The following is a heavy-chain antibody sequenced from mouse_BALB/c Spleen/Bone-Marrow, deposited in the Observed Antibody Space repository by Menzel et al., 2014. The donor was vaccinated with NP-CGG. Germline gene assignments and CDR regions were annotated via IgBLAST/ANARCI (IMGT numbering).Heavy chain of an antibody. CDR2: INTYSGNT. Sequence: VQLQQSGPELVRPGVSVKISCKGSGYTFTDYAMHWVKQSHAKSLEWIGVINTYSGNTNYNQNFKGKATMTVDKSSSTAFKELARLTYEDSAIYYCAREGYASTAWFAYWGQGTLVTVSA. J-gene: IGHJ3*01. V-gene: IGHV1-67*01. CDR1: GYTFTDYA. CDR3: AREGYASTAWFAY. D-gene: IGHD1-1*01.